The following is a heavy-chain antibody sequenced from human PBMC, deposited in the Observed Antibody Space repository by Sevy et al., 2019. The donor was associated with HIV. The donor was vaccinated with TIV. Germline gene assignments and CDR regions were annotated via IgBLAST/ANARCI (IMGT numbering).Heavy chain of an antibody. V-gene: IGHV3-23*01. CDR1: GFTFSSYA. Sequence: GGSLRLSCAASGFTFSSYAMSWVRQAPGKGLEWVSAISGSGGSTYYADSVKGRFTISRDNSKNTLYLQMNSLRAEDTAVYYCAKEGRNAEYRAAKEGDSGYDWVGLRDWWRNYFDYWGQGTLVTVSS. CDR3: AKEGRNAEYRAAKEGDSGYDWVGLRDWWRNYFDY. D-gene: IGHD5-12*01. J-gene: IGHJ4*02. CDR2: ISGSGGST.